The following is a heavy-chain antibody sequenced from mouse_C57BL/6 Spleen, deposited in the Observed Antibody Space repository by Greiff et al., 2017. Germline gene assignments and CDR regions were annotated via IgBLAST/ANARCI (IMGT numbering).Heavy chain of an antibody. CDR1: GFSLTSYG. V-gene: IGHV2-2*01. J-gene: IGHJ2*01. Sequence: VQLQASGPGLVQPSQSLSITCTVSGFSLTSYGVHWVRQSPGKGLEWLGVIWSGGSTDYNAAFISRLSISKNNSKSQVFFKMNSLQADDTAIYYCARNFRLGRGGYFDYWGQGTTLTVSS. CDR3: ARNFRLGRGGYFDY. D-gene: IGHD4-1*01. CDR2: IWSGGST.